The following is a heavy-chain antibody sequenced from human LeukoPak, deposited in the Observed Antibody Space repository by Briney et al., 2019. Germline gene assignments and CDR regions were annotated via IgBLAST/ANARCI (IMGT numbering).Heavy chain of an antibody. V-gene: IGHV4-34*01. Sequence: PSETLSLTCAVYGGSFSGYYWSWIRQPPGKGLEWIGEINHSGSTNYNPSLKSRVTISVDTSKNQFSLKLSSVTAADTAVYYCARWGLWRGNDAFDIWGQGTMVTVSS. CDR3: ARWGLWRGNDAFDI. D-gene: IGHD3-3*01. CDR1: GGSFSGYY. J-gene: IGHJ3*02. CDR2: INHSGST.